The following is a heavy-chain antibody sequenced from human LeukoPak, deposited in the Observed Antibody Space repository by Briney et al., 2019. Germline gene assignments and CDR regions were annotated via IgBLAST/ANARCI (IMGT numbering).Heavy chain of an antibody. Sequence: NPGGSLRLSCAASGFTFSSYSMNWVRQAPGKGLEWVSSISSSSSYIYYADSVKGRFTISRDNAKNSLYLQMNSLRAEDTAVYYCARDNYLVGATDYFDYWGQGTLVTVSS. D-gene: IGHD1-26*01. J-gene: IGHJ4*02. CDR3: ARDNYLVGATDYFDY. CDR2: ISSSSSYI. CDR1: GFTFSSYS. V-gene: IGHV3-21*01.